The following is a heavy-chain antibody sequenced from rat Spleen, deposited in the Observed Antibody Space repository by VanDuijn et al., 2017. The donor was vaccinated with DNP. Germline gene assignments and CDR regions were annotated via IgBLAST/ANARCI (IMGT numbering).Heavy chain of an antibody. Sequence: EVQLVESGGGLVQPGRSLKLSCAASGFTFSFYGMAWVRQAPKKGLEWVASISASGGGTYYRDSVRGRFTISRDNAKSTLYLQMNSLRSEDMATYYCARTGNYFDYWGQGVMVTVSS. J-gene: IGHJ2*01. CDR1: GFTFSFYG. V-gene: IGHV5-19*01. CDR2: ISASGGGT. CDR3: ARTGNYFDY. D-gene: IGHD4-1*01.